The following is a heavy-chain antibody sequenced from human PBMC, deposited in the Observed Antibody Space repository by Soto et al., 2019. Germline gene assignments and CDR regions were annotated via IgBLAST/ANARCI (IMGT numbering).Heavy chain of an antibody. CDR2: ISYDGSNK. V-gene: IGHV3-30*18. J-gene: IGHJ6*02. CDR1: GFTFSSYG. CDR3: AKDYDFWSGLSQNYYYYGMDF. Sequence: GGSLRLSCAASGFTFSSYGMHWVRQAPGKGLEWVAVISYDGSNKYYADSVKGRFTISRDNSKNTLYLQMNSLRAEDTAVYYCAKDYDFWSGLSQNYYYYGMDFWGQGTTVTVSS. D-gene: IGHD3-3*01.